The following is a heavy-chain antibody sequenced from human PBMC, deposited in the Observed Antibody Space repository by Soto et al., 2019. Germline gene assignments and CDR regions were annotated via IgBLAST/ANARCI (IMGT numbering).Heavy chain of an antibody. CDR1: GGTFSSYA. J-gene: IGHJ3*02. CDR3: ARGGVLRYYDSSGYNKGAFDI. D-gene: IGHD3-22*01. V-gene: IGHV1-69*13. Sequence: GASVKVSCKASGGTFSSYAISWVRQAPGQGLEWMGGIIPIFGTANYAQKFQGRVTITADESTSTAYMELSSLRSEDTAVYYCARGGVLRYYDSSGYNKGAFDIWGQGTRVTVSS. CDR2: IIPIFGTA.